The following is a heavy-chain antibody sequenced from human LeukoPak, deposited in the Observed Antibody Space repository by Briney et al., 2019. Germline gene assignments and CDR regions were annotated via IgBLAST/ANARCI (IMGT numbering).Heavy chain of an antibody. CDR3: ARDRSSYRRLDS. V-gene: IGHV3-48*02. CDR1: GFTFSSYA. D-gene: IGHD5-18*01. J-gene: IGHJ4*02. CDR2: INYDGRDV. Sequence: GGSLRLSCAASGFTFSSYAMSWVRQAPGKGLEWVSYINYDGRDVYYADSVKGRFTTSRDNAKNSLYLQVNSLRDEDTAVYYCARDRSSYRRLDSWPQGTLVIITS.